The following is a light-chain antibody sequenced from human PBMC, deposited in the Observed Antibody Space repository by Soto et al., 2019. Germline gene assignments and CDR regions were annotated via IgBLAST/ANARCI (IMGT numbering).Light chain of an antibody. CDR2: DDN. Sequence: QSVLTQPPSVSAAPGQKVTISCSGSSSNIGGNSVSWYQQLPGTAPKLLTYDDNKRPSGIPDRFSGSKSGTSATLGITGFQTGDEADYYCGSWDSSPSAYVFGTGTKVTVL. V-gene: IGLV1-51*01. J-gene: IGLJ1*01. CDR3: GSWDSSPSAYV. CDR1: SSNIGGNS.